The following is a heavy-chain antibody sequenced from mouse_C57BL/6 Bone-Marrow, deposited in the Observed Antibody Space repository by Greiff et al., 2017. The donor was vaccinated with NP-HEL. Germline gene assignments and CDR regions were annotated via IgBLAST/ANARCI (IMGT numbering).Heavy chain of an antibody. J-gene: IGHJ4*01. V-gene: IGHV1-50*01. CDR3: ARYHFYYGYDEGGAMDY. CDR2: IDPSDSYT. Sequence: QVQLQQPGAELVKPGASVKLSCKASGYTFTSYWMQWVKQRPGQGLEWIGEIDPSDSYTNSNQKFKGKATLTVDTSSSPAYMQLSSLTSEDSAVYYCARYHFYYGYDEGGAMDYWGQGTSVTVSS. D-gene: IGHD2-2*01. CDR1: GYTFTSYW.